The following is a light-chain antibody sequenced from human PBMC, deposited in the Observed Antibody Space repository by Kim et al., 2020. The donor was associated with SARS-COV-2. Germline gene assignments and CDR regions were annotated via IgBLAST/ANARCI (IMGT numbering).Light chain of an antibody. J-gene: IGLJ1*01. CDR3: QVWDSSSDHLYV. CDR1: NIGSKS. CDR2: YDS. Sequence: SYELTQPPSVSVAPGKTARITCGGNNIGSKSVHWYQQKPGQAPVLVIYYDSDRPSGIPERFSGSNSGNTATLTISRVAAGDEADYYCQVWDSSSDHLYVF. V-gene: IGLV3-21*04.